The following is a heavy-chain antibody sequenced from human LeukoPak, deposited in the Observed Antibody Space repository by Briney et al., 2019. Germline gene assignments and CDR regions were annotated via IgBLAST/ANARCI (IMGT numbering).Heavy chain of an antibody. CDR2: ISSSSSTI. CDR1: GFIFSSYS. J-gene: IGHJ3*02. Sequence: PGGSLRLSCAASGFIFSSYSMNWVRQAPGKGLEWVSYISSSSSTIYYADSVKGRFTISRDNAKNSLYLQMNSLRAEDTAVYYCAAREMVRGPSYHAFHIWGQGTMVTVSA. CDR3: AAREMVRGPSYHAFHI. V-gene: IGHV3-48*01. D-gene: IGHD3-10*01.